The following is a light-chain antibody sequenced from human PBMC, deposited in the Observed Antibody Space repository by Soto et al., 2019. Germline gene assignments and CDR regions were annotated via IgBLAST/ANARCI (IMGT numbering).Light chain of an antibody. CDR3: QHYNSYPYT. CDR2: DAS. J-gene: IGKJ2*01. Sequence: DIQMTQSPSTLSASAGDRVTITCRASQTISSWLAWYQQKPGKAPKLLIYDASTLASGAPSRFSGSGSGTKFTLTISSLQPDDFATYYCQHYNSYPYTFGQGTELEIK. CDR1: QTISSW. V-gene: IGKV1-5*01.